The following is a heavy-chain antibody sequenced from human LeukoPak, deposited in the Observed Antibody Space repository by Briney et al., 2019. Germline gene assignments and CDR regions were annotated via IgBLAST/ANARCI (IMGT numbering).Heavy chain of an antibody. CDR2: ISWNSGSI. J-gene: IGHJ4*02. D-gene: IGHD3-22*01. CDR3: AKDWYYYDSSAPPGH. V-gene: IGHV3-9*01. Sequence: GGSLRLSCAASGFTFDDYAMHWVRQAPGKGLEWVSGISWNSGSIGYADSVKGRFTISRDNAKNSLYLQMNSLRAEDTALYYCAKDWYYYDSSAPPGHWGQGTLVTVSS. CDR1: GFTFDDYA.